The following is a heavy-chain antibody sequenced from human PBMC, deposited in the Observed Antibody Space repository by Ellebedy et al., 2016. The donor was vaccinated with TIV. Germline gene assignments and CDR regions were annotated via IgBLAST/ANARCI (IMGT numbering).Heavy chain of an antibody. Sequence: SGPTLVKPKETLTLTCTVSGFSLANIIMGVSWIRQPPGKALEWLAHIFSNDKESYSTSLRSRLSISKDTSKSQLVMTMTNVDPVDTATYSCAPALYYCGGDCSYNFDYWGQGAVVTVSS. CDR3: APALYYCGGDCSYNFDY. CDR2: IFSNDKE. V-gene: IGHV2-26*01. D-gene: IGHD2-21*02. J-gene: IGHJ4*02. CDR1: GFSLANIIMG.